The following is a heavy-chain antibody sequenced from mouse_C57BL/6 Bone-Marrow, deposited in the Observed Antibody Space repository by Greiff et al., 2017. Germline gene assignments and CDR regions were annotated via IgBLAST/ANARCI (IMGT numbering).Heavy chain of an antibody. J-gene: IGHJ3*01. V-gene: IGHV2-6*01. CDR1: GFSLTSYG. CDR3: ASHYGSGYGGFAY. CDR2: IWGVGST. D-gene: IGHD1-1*01. Sequence: VKLQESGPGLVAPSQSLSITCTVSGFSLTSYGVDWVRQSPGKGLEWRGVIWGVGSTNYNSALKSRLSSSKDNSKSQVFLKMTSLKTDETAMYYGASHYGSGYGGFAYWGQGTLVTVSA.